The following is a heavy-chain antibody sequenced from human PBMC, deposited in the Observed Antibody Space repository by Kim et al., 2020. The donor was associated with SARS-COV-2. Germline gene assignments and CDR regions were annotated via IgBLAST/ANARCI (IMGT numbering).Heavy chain of an antibody. Sequence: SLKSRVTISVDTAKNQFSLRLSSVTAADTAMYYCARVLGVVSASPVGWFDPWGQGTRVTVSS. D-gene: IGHD2-21*01. V-gene: IGHV4-39*01. CDR3: ARVLGVVSASPVGWFDP. J-gene: IGHJ5*02.